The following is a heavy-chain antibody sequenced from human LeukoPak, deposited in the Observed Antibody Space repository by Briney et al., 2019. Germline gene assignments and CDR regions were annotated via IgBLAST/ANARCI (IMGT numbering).Heavy chain of an antibody. CDR1: GGSLSGYY. J-gene: IGHJ3*02. CDR3: ARAITMIARDAFDI. D-gene: IGHD3-22*01. CDR2: INDSGST. Sequence: SETLSLTCAVYGGSLSGYYWSWIRQSPGKGLEWIGEINDSGSTNYDPSLKSRVTISVDTSKNQFSLKLTSVTAADTAVYYCARAITMIARDAFDIWGQGTMVTVSS. V-gene: IGHV4-34*01.